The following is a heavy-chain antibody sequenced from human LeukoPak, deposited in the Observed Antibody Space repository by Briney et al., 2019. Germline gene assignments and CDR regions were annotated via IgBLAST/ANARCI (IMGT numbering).Heavy chain of an antibody. Sequence: ASVKVSCKASGYTFTSYYMHWVRQAPGQGLEWMGIINPSGGSTSYAQKFQGRVTITTDESTSTAYMELSSLRSEDTAVYYCARDGMVRGVILPLGFDPWGQGTLVTVSS. V-gene: IGHV1-46*01. D-gene: IGHD3-10*01. J-gene: IGHJ5*02. CDR3: ARDGMVRGVILPLGFDP. CDR2: INPSGGST. CDR1: GYTFTSYY.